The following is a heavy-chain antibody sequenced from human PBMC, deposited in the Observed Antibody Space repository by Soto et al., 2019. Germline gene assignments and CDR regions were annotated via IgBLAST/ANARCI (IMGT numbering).Heavy chain of an antibody. CDR1: GYTFSNYY. J-gene: IGHJ6*02. D-gene: IGHD4-17*01. Sequence: QVHLVQSGAEVKKPGASVTFPCKASGYTFSNYYMHWVRQAPGQGLEWVGIINPSGGGTTYAQNLQGRVTXTXDXXTSTVYMELNSLRSEDTAVYYCARGPKLTDFGDRGYYGMDVWGHGTTVTVSS. CDR2: INPSGGGT. V-gene: IGHV1-46*04. CDR3: ARGPKLTDFGDRGYYGMDV.